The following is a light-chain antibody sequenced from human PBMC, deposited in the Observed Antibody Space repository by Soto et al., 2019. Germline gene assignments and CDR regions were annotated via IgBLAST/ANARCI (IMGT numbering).Light chain of an antibody. CDR1: SGHSSYA. CDR3: QTWGTGIRV. CDR2: LNSDGSH. Sequence: QLVLTQPPSASASLGASVKLTCTLSSGHSSYAIAWHQQQPEKGPRYLMKLNSDGSHSKGDGIPDRFSGSSSGAERYLTISSLQSEDEADYYYQTWGTGIRVFGGGTQLTVL. V-gene: IGLV4-69*01. J-gene: IGLJ3*02.